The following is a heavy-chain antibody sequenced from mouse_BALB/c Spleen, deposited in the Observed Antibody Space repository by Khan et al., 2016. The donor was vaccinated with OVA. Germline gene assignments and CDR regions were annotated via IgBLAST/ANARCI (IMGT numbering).Heavy chain of an antibody. CDR1: GYSITSGYA. J-gene: IGHJ4*01. Sequence: EVKLQESGPGLVKPSQSLSLTCTVTGYSITSGYAWNWLRQFPGNKLEWMGYISYSGSTSYKPTLRSRISISRDTSKNQFFLQLNSVTTEDTATYYCARKNYYGDAMDYWGQGTSVTVSS. CDR3: ARKNYYGDAMDY. V-gene: IGHV3-2*02. CDR2: ISYSGST. D-gene: IGHD1-2*01.